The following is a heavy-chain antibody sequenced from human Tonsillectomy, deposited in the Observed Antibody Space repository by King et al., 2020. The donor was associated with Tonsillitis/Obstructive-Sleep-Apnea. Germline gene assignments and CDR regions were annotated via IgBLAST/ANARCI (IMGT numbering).Heavy chain of an antibody. Sequence: DVQLVESGGGLVQPGGSLRLSCAASGFTFSTYGMTWVRQPPGKGLEWVAAISGSGDSTYYADSVRGRFTISRDNSKNTLFLQMNSLRAEDTAVYYCAQRGGNDRNRPFDYWGQGTLVTVSS. CDR1: GFTFSTYG. CDR3: AQRGGNDRNRPFDY. J-gene: IGHJ4*02. CDR2: ISGSGDST. V-gene: IGHV3-23*04. D-gene: IGHD1-1*01.